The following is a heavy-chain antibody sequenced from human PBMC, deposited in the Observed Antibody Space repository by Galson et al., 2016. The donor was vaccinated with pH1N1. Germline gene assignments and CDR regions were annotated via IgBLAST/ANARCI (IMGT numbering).Heavy chain of an antibody. CDR3: ARESSGSDF. D-gene: IGHD3-10*01. CDR2: IIPIFGTT. J-gene: IGHJ4*02. Sequence: SVKVSCKASGGTFPNYAIAWVRQAPGQGLEWMGGIIPIFGTTNHAQKFLGRVTITADKSTSAVYMELNSLRSEDTAVYYCARESSGSDFWGQGTLVTVSS. CDR1: GGTFPNYA. V-gene: IGHV1-69*06.